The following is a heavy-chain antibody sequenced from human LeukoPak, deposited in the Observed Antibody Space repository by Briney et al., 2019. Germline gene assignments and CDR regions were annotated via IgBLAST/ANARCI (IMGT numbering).Heavy chain of an antibody. CDR1: GGSLSSTSYY. V-gene: IGHV4-39*01. J-gene: IGHJ4*02. CDR2: IYYTGST. Sequence: PSETLSLTCTVSGGSLSSTSYYWAWIRESPGKGREWIGSIYYTGSTYYNPYPKSRVTISVDTSKNQFSLKVSSVTAADTSVYYCARPVSSSWYGGFDYWGQGTLVTVSS. D-gene: IGHD6-13*01. CDR3: ARPVSSSWYGGFDY.